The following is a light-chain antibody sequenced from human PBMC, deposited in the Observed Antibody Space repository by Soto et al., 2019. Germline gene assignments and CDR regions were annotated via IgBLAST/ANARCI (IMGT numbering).Light chain of an antibody. V-gene: IGLV2-14*01. CDR3: QSYDSSLSGSV. J-gene: IGLJ2*01. CDR2: KVN. Sequence: QSALTQPASVSGSPGQSTTISCTGTSSDVGHPYNYVSWYQQYPGKAPKLLIFKVNNRPSGVPDRFSVSKSGTSASLAITGLQAEDEADYYCQSYDSSLSGSVFGGGTKLTVL. CDR1: SSDVGHPYNY.